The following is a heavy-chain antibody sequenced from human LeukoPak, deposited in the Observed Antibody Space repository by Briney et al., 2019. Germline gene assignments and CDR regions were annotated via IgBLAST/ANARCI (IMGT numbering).Heavy chain of an antibody. J-gene: IGHJ6*03. Sequence: SEAPSLPRSVSGGYLSSYYWGWIRPPPGDGLEGIGRFFNRGGNHYNPSLKGRVTMSVDTSKNQFSLKLSSVTAADTAVYYCARENQEYYDFWSGYSRYYYMDVWGKGTTVTVSS. V-gene: IGHV4-4*07. CDR1: GGYLSSYY. CDR2: FFNRGGN. CDR3: ARENQEYYDFWSGYSRYYYMDV. D-gene: IGHD3-3*01.